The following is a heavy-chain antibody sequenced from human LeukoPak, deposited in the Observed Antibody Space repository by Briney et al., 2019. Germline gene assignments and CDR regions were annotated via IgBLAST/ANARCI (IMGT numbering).Heavy chain of an antibody. CDR2: IYYSGST. CDR3: ARDQALTGPDY. CDR1: GGSISSGGYY. J-gene: IGHJ4*02. D-gene: IGHD3-9*01. V-gene: IGHV4-31*03. Sequence: PSETLSLTCTVSGGSISSGGYYWSWIRQHPGTGLEWIGYIYYSGSTYYNPSLKSRVTISVDTSKNQFSLKLSSVTAADTAVYYCARDQALTGPDYWGQGTLVTVSS.